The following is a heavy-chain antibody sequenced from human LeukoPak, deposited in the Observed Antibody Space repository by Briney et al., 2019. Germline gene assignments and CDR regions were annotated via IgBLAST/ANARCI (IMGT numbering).Heavy chain of an antibody. V-gene: IGHV3-30-3*01. Sequence: GGSLRLSCAASGITFSSYAMHWVRQAPGKGLEWVAVISYDGSNKYYADSVKGRFTISRDNSKNTLYLQMNSLRAEDTAVYYCAREGSSGWWGHFDYWGQGTLVTVSS. CDR3: AREGSSGWWGHFDY. CDR1: GITFSSYA. J-gene: IGHJ4*02. D-gene: IGHD6-19*01. CDR2: ISYDGSNK.